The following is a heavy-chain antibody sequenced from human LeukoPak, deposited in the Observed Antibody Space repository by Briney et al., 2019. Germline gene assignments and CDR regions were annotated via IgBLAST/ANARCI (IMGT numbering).Heavy chain of an antibody. CDR3: SRGLCSGKTCYSGDF. D-gene: IGHD2-15*01. CDR1: GYTLTELS. CDR2: IRNEANSYVT. Sequence: SCKVSGYTLTELSMDWVRQAPGKGLEWVGRIRNEANSYVTDYAASVQGRFTISRDDSKNSLYLQMNSLKTEDTAVYYCSRGLCSGKTCYSGDFWGQGTLVTVSS. J-gene: IGHJ4*02. V-gene: IGHV3-72*01.